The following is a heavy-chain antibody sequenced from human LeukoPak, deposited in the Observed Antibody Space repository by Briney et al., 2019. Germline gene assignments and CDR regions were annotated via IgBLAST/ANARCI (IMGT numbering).Heavy chain of an antibody. Sequence: SETLSLTCAVYGGSFSVYYWSWIRQPPGKGLEWIGEINHSGSTNYNPSLKSRVTISVDTSKNQFSLKLSSVTAADTAVYYCARGYIAAAGDYFDYWGQGTLVTVSS. CDR1: GGSFSVYY. V-gene: IGHV4-34*01. CDR2: INHSGST. J-gene: IGHJ4*02. CDR3: ARGYIAAAGDYFDY. D-gene: IGHD6-13*01.